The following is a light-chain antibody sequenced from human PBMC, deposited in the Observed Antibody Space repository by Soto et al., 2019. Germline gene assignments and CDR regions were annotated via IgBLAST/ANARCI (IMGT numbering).Light chain of an antibody. CDR3: CSYAGSSTFV. V-gene: IGLV2-23*01. CDR1: SSDVGSYHL. J-gene: IGLJ1*01. Sequence: QSALTQPASVSGSPGQSITISCTGTSSDVGSYHLVSWYQHHPGKAPKLMIYEGSKRPSGVSNRFSGSKSGNTASLTISGLQAEDEADSYCCSYAGSSTFVFGTGTKLTVL. CDR2: EGS.